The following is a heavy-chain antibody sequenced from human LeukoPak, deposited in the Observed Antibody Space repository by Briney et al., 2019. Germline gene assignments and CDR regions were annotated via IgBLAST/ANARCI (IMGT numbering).Heavy chain of an antibody. J-gene: IGHJ5*02. V-gene: IGHV3-23*01. CDR3: AKGYYGSGSYGWFDP. CDR1: GFIFSSHG. CDR2: ISPSGDIT. D-gene: IGHD3-10*01. Sequence: GGSLRLSCAASGFIFSSHGMNWVRQAPGKGLEWVSGISPSGDITHYADSVKGRFTISRDNSKNTLYLHMNSLRAEDTAVYYCAKGYYGSGSYGWFDPWGQGTLVTVSS.